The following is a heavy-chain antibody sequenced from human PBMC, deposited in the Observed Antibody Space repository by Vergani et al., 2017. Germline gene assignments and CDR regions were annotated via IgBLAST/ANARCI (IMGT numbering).Heavy chain of an antibody. CDR3: ARDDPTNCGGDCYNYYYYYMDV. Sequence: QVQLQESGPGLVKPSQTLSLTCTVSGGSISSGSYYWSWIRQPAGKGLEWIGRIYTRGSTNYNPSLKSRVTMSVDTSKNQFSLKLSSVTAADTAVYYCARDDPTNCGGDCYNYYYYYMDVWGKGTTVTVSS. J-gene: IGHJ6*03. V-gene: IGHV4-61*02. D-gene: IGHD2-21*01. CDR2: IYTRGST. CDR1: GGSISSGSYY.